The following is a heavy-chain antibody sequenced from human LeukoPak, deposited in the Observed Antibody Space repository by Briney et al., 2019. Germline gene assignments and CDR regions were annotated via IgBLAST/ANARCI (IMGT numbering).Heavy chain of an antibody. CDR2: IYYSGST. CDR1: GGSISSSIYY. CDR3: ARDFTIFGVANPRDY. Sequence: SETLSLTCTVSGGSISSSIYYWGWIRQPPGKGLEWIGSIYYSGSTYYNPSLKSRVTISVDTSKNQFSLKLSSVTAADTAVYYCARDFTIFGVANPRDYWGQGTLVTVSS. V-gene: IGHV4-39*02. D-gene: IGHD3-3*01. J-gene: IGHJ4*02.